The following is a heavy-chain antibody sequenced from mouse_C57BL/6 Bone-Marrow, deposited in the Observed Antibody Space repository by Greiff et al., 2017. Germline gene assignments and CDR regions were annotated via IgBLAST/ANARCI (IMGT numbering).Heavy chain of an antibody. J-gene: IGHJ2*01. CDR2: IDPETGGT. CDR1: GYTFTDYE. D-gene: IGHD1-1*01. V-gene: IGHV1-15*01. CDR3: TRTHGSSYCYFDY. Sequence: QVQLQQSGAELVRPGASVTLSCKASGYTFTDYEMHWVKQTPVHGLEWIGAIDPETGGTAYNQKFKGKAILTADKSSSTAYMELRSLTSEDSAVYDCTRTHGSSYCYFDYWGQGTTLTVAS.